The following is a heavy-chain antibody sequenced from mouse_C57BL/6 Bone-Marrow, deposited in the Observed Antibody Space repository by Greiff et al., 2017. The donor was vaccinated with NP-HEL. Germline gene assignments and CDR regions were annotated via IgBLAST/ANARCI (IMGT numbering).Heavy chain of an antibody. V-gene: IGHV1-80*01. CDR2: IYPGDGDT. J-gene: IGHJ3*01. D-gene: IGHD2-3*01. CDR3: ARGDGYYGAWFAY. Sequence: QVQLQQSGAELVKPGASVKISCKASGYAFSSYWMNWVKQRPGKGLEWIGQIYPGDGDTNYNGKFKGKATLTAAKSSSTAYMQLSSLTSEDSAVYFCARGDGYYGAWFAYWGQGTLVTVSA. CDR1: GYAFSSYW.